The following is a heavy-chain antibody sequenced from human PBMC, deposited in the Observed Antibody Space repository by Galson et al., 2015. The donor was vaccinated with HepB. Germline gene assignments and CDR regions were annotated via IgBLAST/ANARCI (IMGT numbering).Heavy chain of an antibody. D-gene: IGHD6-25*01. Sequence: TLSLTCTVSGGSISSGGYYWSWICQHPGKGLEWIGYIYYSGSTYYNPSLKSRVTISVDTSKNQFSLKLSSVTAADTAVYYCASSIIAAAGDYWGQGTLVTVSS. CDR3: ASSIIAAAGDY. CDR2: IYYSGST. CDR1: GGSISSGGYY. J-gene: IGHJ4*02. V-gene: IGHV4-31*03.